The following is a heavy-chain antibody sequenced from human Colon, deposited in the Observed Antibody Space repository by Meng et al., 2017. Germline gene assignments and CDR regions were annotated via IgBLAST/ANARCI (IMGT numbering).Heavy chain of an antibody. Sequence: GESLKISCIISGFTFEDYGMFWVRQAPGKGLEWVSGINWKGDSTGYADSVKGRFTISRDNAKNSLYLQMNNLRVEDTALYYCARDQGTWVGESAPFDYWGQGTPVTVSS. CDR3: ARDQGTWVGESAPFDY. V-gene: IGHV3-20*04. D-gene: IGHD3-10*01. J-gene: IGHJ4*02. CDR2: INWKGDST. CDR1: GFTFEDYG.